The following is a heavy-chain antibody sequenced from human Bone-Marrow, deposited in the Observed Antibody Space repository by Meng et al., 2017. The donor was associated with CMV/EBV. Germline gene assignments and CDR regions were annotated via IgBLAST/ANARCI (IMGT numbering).Heavy chain of an antibody. D-gene: IGHD3-3*01. CDR3: AKNLGFGGGVVIVFGMDV. Sequence: GESLKISCAASGSTFSSYAMTWVRQAPGKGLEWVSVIYSGGSRTHYADSVKGRFTISRDNSKNTLYLQMNNLRAEDTAVYYCAKNLGFGGGVVIVFGMDVWGQGTTVTVSS. V-gene: IGHV3-23*03. CDR2: IYSGGSRT. J-gene: IGHJ6*02. CDR1: GSTFSSYA.